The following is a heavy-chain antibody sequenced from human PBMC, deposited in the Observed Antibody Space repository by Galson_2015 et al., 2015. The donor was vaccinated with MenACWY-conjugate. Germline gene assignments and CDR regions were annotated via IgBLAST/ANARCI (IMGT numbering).Heavy chain of an antibody. V-gene: IGHV4-39*01. Sequence: GGSISSSSYFWGWIRQPPGKGLEWIGTISYSGSTHYNPSLNNRVTVSADTSKNQFSLNVNSVTAADTALYYCARRSARLTLGAFDIWGQGTMVTVSS. CDR1: GGSISSSSYF. J-gene: IGHJ3*02. CDR3: ARRSARLTLGAFDI. D-gene: IGHD4-23*01. CDR2: ISYSGST.